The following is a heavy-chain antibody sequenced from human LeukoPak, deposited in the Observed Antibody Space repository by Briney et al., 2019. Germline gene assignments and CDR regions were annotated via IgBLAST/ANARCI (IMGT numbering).Heavy chain of an antibody. CDR1: GYTFTGYY. V-gene: IGHV1-2*02. CDR2: INPNSGGT. D-gene: IGHD3-10*01. Sequence: ASVKVSCKASGYTFTGYYMHWVRQAPGQGLEWMGWINPNSGGTNYAQKFQGRVTMTRDTSISTAYMELSRLRSDDTAVYYCARENYGSGTIRYYFDYWGQGTLVTVSS. J-gene: IGHJ4*02. CDR3: ARENYGSGTIRYYFDY.